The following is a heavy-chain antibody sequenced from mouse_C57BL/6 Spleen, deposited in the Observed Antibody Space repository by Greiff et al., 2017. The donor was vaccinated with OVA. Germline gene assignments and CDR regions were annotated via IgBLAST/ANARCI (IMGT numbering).Heavy chain of an antibody. CDR1: GFTFSDYG. CDR3: ARDDYDAMDY. J-gene: IGHJ4*01. CDR2: ISSGSSTI. Sequence: EVKLVESGGGLVKPGGSLKLSCAASGFTFSDYGMHWVRQAPEKGLEWVAYISSGSSTIYYADTVKGRFTISRDNAKNTLFLQMTSLRSEDTAMYYGARDDYDAMDYWGQGTSVTVSS. V-gene: IGHV5-17*01.